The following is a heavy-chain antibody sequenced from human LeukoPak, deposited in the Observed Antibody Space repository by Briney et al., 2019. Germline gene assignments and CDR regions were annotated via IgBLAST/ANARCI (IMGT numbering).Heavy chain of an antibody. Sequence: SETLSLTCTVSGGSISSYYWSWIRQPPGKGVEWIGYIYTSGSTNYNPSLKSRVTISVDTSKNQFSLKLSSVTAADTAVYYCARHQQLGSVSSFDPWGQGTLVTVSS. J-gene: IGHJ5*02. CDR3: ARHQQLGSVSSFDP. CDR1: GGSISSYY. CDR2: IYTSGST. V-gene: IGHV4-4*09. D-gene: IGHD2-8*02.